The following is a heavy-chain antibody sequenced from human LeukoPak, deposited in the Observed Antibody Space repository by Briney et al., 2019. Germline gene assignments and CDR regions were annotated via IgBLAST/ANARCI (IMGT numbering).Heavy chain of an antibody. V-gene: IGHV3-9*01. CDR3: ARDILTGYYNRGFDY. J-gene: IGHJ4*02. Sequence: PGGSLRLSCAASGFTFDDYAMHWVRQAPGKGLEWVSGISWNSGSIGYADSVKGRFTISRDNAKNSLYLQMNSLRAEDTALYYCARDILTGYYNRGFDYWGQGTLVTVSS. CDR1: GFTFDDYA. D-gene: IGHD3-9*01. CDR2: ISWNSGSI.